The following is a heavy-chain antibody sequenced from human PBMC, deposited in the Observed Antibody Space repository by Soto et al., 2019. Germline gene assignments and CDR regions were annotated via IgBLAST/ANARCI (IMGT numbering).Heavy chain of an antibody. D-gene: IGHD1-26*01. CDR1: GFTFSSHA. J-gene: IGHJ4*02. V-gene: IGHV3-30-3*01. CDR2: ISSDGSNK. Sequence: QVQLVESGGGVVQPGRSLRLSGAVSGFTFSSHAMHWVRQAPGKGLEWVTLISSDGSNKYYADSVKGRFTTSRDNSKNTMYLQMNSLRVEDTAVYYCARDGEGGSDCDLGYWGQGALVTVSS. CDR3: ARDGEGGSDCDLGY.